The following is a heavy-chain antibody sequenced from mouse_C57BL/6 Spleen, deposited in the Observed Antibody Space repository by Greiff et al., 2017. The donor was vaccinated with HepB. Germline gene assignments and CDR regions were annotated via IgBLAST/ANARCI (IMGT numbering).Heavy chain of an antibody. CDR2: INPSTGGT. CDR3: ARGRDWVDY. J-gene: IGHJ2*01. CDR1: GYSFTGYY. D-gene: IGHD4-1*01. V-gene: IGHV1-42*01. Sequence: EVQLQQSGPELVKPGASVKISCKASGYSFTGYYMNWVKQSPEKSLEWIGEINPSTGGTTYNQKFKAKATLTVDKSSSTAHMQLKSLTSEDSAVYYCARGRDWVDYWGQGTTLTVSS.